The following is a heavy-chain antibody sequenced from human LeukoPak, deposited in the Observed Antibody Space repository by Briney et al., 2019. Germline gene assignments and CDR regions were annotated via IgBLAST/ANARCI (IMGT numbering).Heavy chain of an antibody. J-gene: IGHJ4*02. CDR1: GFTFSSYA. D-gene: IGHD2/OR15-2a*01. CDR2: ISYDGSNK. V-gene: IGHV3-30-3*01. Sequence: GGSLRLSCAASGFTFSSYAMHWVRQAPGKGLEWVAVISYDGSNKYYADSVKGRFTISRDNSKNTLYLQMSSLRAEDTAVYYCARGPTSEIDYWGQGTLVTVSS. CDR3: ARGPTSEIDY.